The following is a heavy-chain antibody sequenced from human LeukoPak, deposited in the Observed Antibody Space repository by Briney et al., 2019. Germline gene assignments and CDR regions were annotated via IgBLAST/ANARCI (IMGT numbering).Heavy chain of an antibody. Sequence: GPSVKVSCKASGCTFTSYGIGWVPQAPGQGLEWIGWISAYNGNTNYAQKLQGRVTMTTDTSTSTAYMELRSLRSDDTAVYYCARDGDYVTGLDYWGQGTLVTVSS. CDR3: ARDGDYVTGLDY. CDR1: GCTFTSYG. J-gene: IGHJ4*02. V-gene: IGHV1-18*01. D-gene: IGHD4-17*01. CDR2: ISAYNGNT.